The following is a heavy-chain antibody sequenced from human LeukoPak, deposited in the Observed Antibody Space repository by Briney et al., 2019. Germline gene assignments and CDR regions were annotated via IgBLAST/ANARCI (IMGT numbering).Heavy chain of an antibody. V-gene: IGHV1-3*01. CDR2: IKAGNGDT. Sequence: GGSLRLSCAASGFTFTSYAVHWVRQAPGQRLEWMGWIKAGNGDTQYSQNLQGRVTITRDTSASTAYMELSSLRSEDTAVYYCARVDTAMVGYFDYWGQGTLVTVSS. CDR3: ARVDTAMVGYFDY. CDR1: GFTFTSYA. J-gene: IGHJ4*02. D-gene: IGHD5-18*01.